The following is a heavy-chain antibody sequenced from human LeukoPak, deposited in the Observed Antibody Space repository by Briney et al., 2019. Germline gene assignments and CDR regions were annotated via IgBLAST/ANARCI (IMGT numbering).Heavy chain of an antibody. Sequence: PGGSLRLSCAAFGFTFSSYGMHWVRQAPGKGLEWVAVISYDGSKKYYAESVKGRFTISRDNSKNTLYLQMSSLRAEDTAVYSCAIGGYGDYVEAFDYWGQGTLVTVSS. CDR3: AIGGYGDYVEAFDY. CDR1: GFTFSSYG. V-gene: IGHV3-30*03. CDR2: ISYDGSKK. D-gene: IGHD4-17*01. J-gene: IGHJ4*02.